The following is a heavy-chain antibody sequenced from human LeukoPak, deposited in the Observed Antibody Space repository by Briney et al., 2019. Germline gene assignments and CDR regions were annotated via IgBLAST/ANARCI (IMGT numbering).Heavy chain of an antibody. V-gene: IGHV3-15*01. CDR2: IKSKTDGGTT. CDR1: GFTFSNAW. J-gene: IGHJ4*02. Sequence: GGSLRLSCAASGFTFSNAWMSWVRQAPGKGLEWVGPIKSKTDGGTTDYAAPVKGRFTISRDDSKNTLYLQMNSLKTEDTAVYYCTTTTVVPRPDYWGQGTLVTVSS. CDR3: TTTTVVPRPDY. D-gene: IGHD4-23*01.